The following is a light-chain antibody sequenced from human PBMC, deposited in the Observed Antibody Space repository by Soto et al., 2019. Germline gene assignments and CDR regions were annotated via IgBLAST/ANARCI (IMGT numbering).Light chain of an antibody. CDR2: EVY. Sequence: QSALTQPPSASGSPGQSVTISCTGTSSDVGGYNYVSWYQQHPGKAPKLMIYEVYNRPSGVPDRFSGSKSGNTASLTVSGVQAEDESDYYCSSYAANNNLLFGGGTKLTVL. J-gene: IGLJ2*01. V-gene: IGLV2-8*01. CDR3: SSYAANNNLL. CDR1: SSDVGGYNY.